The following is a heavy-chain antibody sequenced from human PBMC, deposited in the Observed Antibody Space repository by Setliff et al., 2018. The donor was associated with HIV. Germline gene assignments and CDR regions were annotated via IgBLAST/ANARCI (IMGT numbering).Heavy chain of an antibody. CDR3: ARQYCGGDCHFYYYMDV. D-gene: IGHD2-21*02. CDR1: GGPITTSDYY. CDR2: IYYSGST. J-gene: IGHJ6*03. Sequence: SETLSLTCTVSGGPITTSDYYWGWIRQPPGKGLEWIGAIYYSGSTYYSPSLKSRVTISVDTSKNQFSLNLNPVTAADTAVYYCARQYCGGDCHFYYYMDVWGKGTTVTVSS. V-gene: IGHV4-39*01.